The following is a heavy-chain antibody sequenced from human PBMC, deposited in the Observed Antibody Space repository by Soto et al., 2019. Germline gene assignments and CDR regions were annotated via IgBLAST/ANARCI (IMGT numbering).Heavy chain of an antibody. V-gene: IGHV3-74*01. D-gene: IGHD6-19*01. CDR2: IKSDGTTT. CDR3: ARGPTMQGNLLQC. J-gene: IGHJ4*02. CDR1: GFTFSTYW. Sequence: EVQLVESGGGLVQPGGPLRLSCAASGFTFSTYWMHWVRRAPGKGLEWVSGIKSDGTTTIYADSVKGRFAISRDNAKNTLYLQMNSLGDEDTAVYYCARGPTMQGNLLQCWGQGTLVTVSS.